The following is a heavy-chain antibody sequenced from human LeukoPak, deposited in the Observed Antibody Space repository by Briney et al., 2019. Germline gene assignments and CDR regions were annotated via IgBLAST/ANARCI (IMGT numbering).Heavy chain of an antibody. CDR3: ARARWLQSPSYYYYYMDV. CDR1: GYTFTSYY. J-gene: IGHJ6*03. D-gene: IGHD5-24*01. V-gene: IGHV1-46*03. Sequence: ASVKVSCKASGYTFTSYYMHWVRQAPGQGLEWMGIINPSGGSTSYAQKFQGRVTMTRDTSTSTVYMELSSLRSEDTAVYYCARARWLQSPSYYYYYMDVWDKGTTVTVSS. CDR2: INPSGGST.